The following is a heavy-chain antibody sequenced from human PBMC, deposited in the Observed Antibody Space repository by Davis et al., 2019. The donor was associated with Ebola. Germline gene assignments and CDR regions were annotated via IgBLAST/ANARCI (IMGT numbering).Heavy chain of an antibody. J-gene: IGHJ5*02. V-gene: IGHV4-39*01. CDR2: IYYSGIT. D-gene: IGHD3-3*01. Sequence: MPSETLSLTCTVSGGSIISSSSYWGWIRQPPRKGLEWIGSIYYSGITYYNPSLKSRVTISVDTSKNQFSLKPRSVTAADTAVYYCARQGWSGYSLRHWLDPWGRGTLVTVSS. CDR1: GGSIISSSSY. CDR3: ARQGWSGYSLRHWLDP.